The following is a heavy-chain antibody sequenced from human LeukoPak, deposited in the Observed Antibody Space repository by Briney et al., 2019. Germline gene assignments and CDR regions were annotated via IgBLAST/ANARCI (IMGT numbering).Heavy chain of an antibody. D-gene: IGHD2-2*02. CDR2: INPNSGGT. V-gene: IGHV1-2*02. CDR3: ARDDTSSV. CDR1: GYTFASYG. Sequence: ASVTVSCKASGYTFASYGFSWVRQAPGQGLEWMGWINPNSGGTNYAQKFQGRVTMTRDTSISTAYMELSRLRSDDTAVYYCARDDTSSVWGQGTLVTVSS. J-gene: IGHJ4*02.